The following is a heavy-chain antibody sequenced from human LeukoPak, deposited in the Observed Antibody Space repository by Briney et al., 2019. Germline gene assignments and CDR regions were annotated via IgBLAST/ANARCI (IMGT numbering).Heavy chain of an antibody. J-gene: IGHJ5*01. CDR1: GFTFSSYS. CDR3: ARSNSPGDWFDS. Sequence: GGSLRLSCAASGFTFSSYSMNWVRQAPGKGLEWVSSISSSSSSIYDADSVKGRFTISRDNAKNSLYLQMNSLRAEDTAVYYCARSNSPGDWFDSWGQGTLVAVSS. CDR2: ISSSSSSI. V-gene: IGHV3-21*01. D-gene: IGHD4-11*01.